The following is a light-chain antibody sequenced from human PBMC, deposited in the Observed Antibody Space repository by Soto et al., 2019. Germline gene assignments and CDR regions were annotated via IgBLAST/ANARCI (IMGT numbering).Light chain of an antibody. Sequence: EIVMTQSPATLSVSPGERVTLSCRASQSVGNNLAWYQQKTGQVPRLLIHGASTRATGIPARFSGSGSGTEFTLTISSLQPDDFATYYCQQYYTYPYTFGQGTKLEIQ. CDR2: GAS. J-gene: IGKJ2*01. CDR1: QSVGNN. V-gene: IGKV3-15*01. CDR3: QQYYTYPYT.